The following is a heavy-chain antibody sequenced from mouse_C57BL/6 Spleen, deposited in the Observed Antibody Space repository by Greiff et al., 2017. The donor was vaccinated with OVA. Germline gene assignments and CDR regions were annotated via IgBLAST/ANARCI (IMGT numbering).Heavy chain of an antibody. Sequence: VQLKESGAELVRPGASVKLSCTASGFNIKDDYMHWVKQRPEQGLEWIGWIDPENGDTEYASKFQGKATITADTSSNTAYLQLSSLTSEDTAVYYCTTDDYDGFAYWGQGTLVTVSA. J-gene: IGHJ3*01. V-gene: IGHV14-4*01. CDR1: GFNIKDDY. CDR3: TTDDYDGFAY. CDR2: IDPENGDT. D-gene: IGHD2-4*01.